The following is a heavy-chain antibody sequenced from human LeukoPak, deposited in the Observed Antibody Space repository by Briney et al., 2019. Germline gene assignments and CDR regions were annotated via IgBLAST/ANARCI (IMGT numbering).Heavy chain of an antibody. CDR1: GGSISSSSYY. V-gene: IGHV4-39*07. CDR2: IYYSGST. CDR3: ARDHDYDYVWGSYGGKNAFDI. J-gene: IGHJ3*02. D-gene: IGHD3-16*01. Sequence: KTSETLSLTCTVSGGSISSSSYYWGWIRQPPGKGLEWIGSIYYSGSTYYNPSLKSRVTISVDTSKNQFSLKLSSVTAADTAVYYCARDHDYDYVWGSYGGKNAFDIWGQGTMVTVSS.